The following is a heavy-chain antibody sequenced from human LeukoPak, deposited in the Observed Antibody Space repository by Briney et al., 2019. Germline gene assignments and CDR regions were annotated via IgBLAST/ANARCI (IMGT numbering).Heavy chain of an antibody. D-gene: IGHD3-10*01. CDR3: ARGAGYYGSGSYYIG. V-gene: IGHV3-53*01. Sequence: GGSLRLSCAASGFTVSSNYMSWVRQAPGKGLEWVSVIYSGGSTYYADSVKGRFTISRDNSKNTLYLQMNSLRAEDTAVYYCARGAGYYGSGSYYIGWGQGTLVTVSS. CDR1: GFTVSSNY. J-gene: IGHJ4*02. CDR2: IYSGGST.